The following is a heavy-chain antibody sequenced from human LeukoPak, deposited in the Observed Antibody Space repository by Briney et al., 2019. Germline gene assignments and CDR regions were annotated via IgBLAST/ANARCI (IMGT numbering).Heavy chain of an antibody. CDR3: ARDGTSWKKWLPWYFDY. J-gene: IGHJ4*02. V-gene: IGHV3-48*04. CDR2: ISSSSSTI. Sequence: QPGGSLRLSCAASGFTFSSYSMNWVRQAPGKGLEWVSYISSSSSTIYYADSVKGRFTISRDNAKNSLYLQMNSLRAEDTAVYYCARDGTSWKKWLPWYFDYWGQGTLVTVSS. CDR1: GFTFSSYS. D-gene: IGHD5-12*01.